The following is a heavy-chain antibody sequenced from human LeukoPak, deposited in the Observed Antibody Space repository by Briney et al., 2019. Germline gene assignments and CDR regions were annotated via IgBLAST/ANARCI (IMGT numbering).Heavy chain of an antibody. CDR1: GFTFSSYA. CDR2: ISYDGSNK. D-gene: IGHD3-22*01. V-gene: IGHV3-30-3*01. Sequence: GGSLRLSCAASGFTFSSYAMHWVRQAPGKGLEWVAVISYDGSNKYYADSVKGRFTISRDNSKNTLYLQMNSLRAKDTAVYYCARGRYYYDSSGHYRGYYFDYWGQGTLVTVSS. CDR3: ARGRYYYDSSGHYRGYYFDY. J-gene: IGHJ4*02.